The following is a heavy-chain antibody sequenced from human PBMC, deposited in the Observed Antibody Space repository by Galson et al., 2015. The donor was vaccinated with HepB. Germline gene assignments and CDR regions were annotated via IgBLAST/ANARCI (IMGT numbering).Heavy chain of an antibody. J-gene: IGHJ4*02. CDR2: IYWNDDK. V-gene: IGHV2-5*01. D-gene: IGHD6-19*01. CDR3: AQALSSGWTDWYFDY. Sequence: PALVKPTQTLTLTCTFSGFSLSTSGVGVGWIRQPPGKALEWLALIYWNDDKRYSPSLKSRLTITKDTSKNQVVLTMTNMDPVDTATYYCAQALSSGWTDWYFDYWGQGTLVTVSS. CDR1: GFSLSTSGVG.